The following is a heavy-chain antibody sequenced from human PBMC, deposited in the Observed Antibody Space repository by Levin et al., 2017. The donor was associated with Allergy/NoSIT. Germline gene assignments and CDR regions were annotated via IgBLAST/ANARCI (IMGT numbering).Heavy chain of an antibody. V-gene: IGHV1-58*01. CDR2: IVVGSGDT. Sequence: RASVKVSCKASGFTFMNFAVQWVRQARGQRLEWMGWIVVGSGDTNYAQKFQERVTITRDMSTSTAYIELSSLRFEDTAVYYCAADRINSGSYEGRDYWGQGTLVTVSS. CDR3: AADRINSGSYEGRDY. J-gene: IGHJ4*02. D-gene: IGHD1-26*01. CDR1: GFTFMNFA.